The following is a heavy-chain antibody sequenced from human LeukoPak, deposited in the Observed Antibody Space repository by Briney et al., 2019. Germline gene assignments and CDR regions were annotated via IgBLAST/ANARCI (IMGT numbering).Heavy chain of an antibody. V-gene: IGHV3-7*05. J-gene: IGHJ4*02. D-gene: IGHD6-13*01. CDR1: GFTFSSYW. Sequence: GSLRLSCAASGFTFSSYWMSWVRAAPGKGLEWVANIKQDGSEKYYVDSVKGRFTISRDNAKNSLYVQMNSLRAEDTAVYYCARDGRIAAAGTPEDYWGQGTLVTVSS. CDR2: IKQDGSEK. CDR3: ARDGRIAAAGTPEDY.